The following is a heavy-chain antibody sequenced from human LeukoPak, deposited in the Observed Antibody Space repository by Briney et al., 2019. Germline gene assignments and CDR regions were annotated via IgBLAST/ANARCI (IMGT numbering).Heavy chain of an antibody. D-gene: IGHD1-26*01. CDR2: ISLAGQT. V-gene: IGHV4-4*02. Sequence: TSETLSLTCTVSGGSISGTNWWSWVRQPPGQGLEWIGEISLAGQTNYNPSLNGRVTMSLDKSSNQLSLHLTSVTAADTATYFCSRGSGPFCPFGYWGQGTLVIVSS. J-gene: IGHJ4*02. CDR3: SRGSGPFCPFGY. CDR1: GGSISGTNW.